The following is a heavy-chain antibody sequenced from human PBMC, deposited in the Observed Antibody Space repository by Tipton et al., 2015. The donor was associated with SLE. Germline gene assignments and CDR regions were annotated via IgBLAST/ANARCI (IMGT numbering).Heavy chain of an antibody. CDR1: GGSISSGDYY. D-gene: IGHD6-13*01. J-gene: IGHJ6*02. V-gene: IGHV4-31*03. CDR3: ARGGITTPGTPYYYGVDV. CDR2: AFYSGIT. Sequence: TLSLTCIVSGGSISSGDYYWSWIRQLPGKGLEWIGHAFYSGITYYNPSLESRVSMSVDTFKNQFSLSLSSVSAADTAIYYCARGGITTPGTPYYYGVDVWGRGTTVTVSS.